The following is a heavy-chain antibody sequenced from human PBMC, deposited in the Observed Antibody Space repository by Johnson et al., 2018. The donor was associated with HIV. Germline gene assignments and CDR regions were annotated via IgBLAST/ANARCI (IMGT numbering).Heavy chain of an antibody. CDR2: IWYDGSNK. CDR3: ARERASSAFDI. Sequence: QMLLVESVGGLVQPGRSLRLSCAPSGFTFDDYAMHWVRQAPGKGLEWVAVIWYDGSNKYYADSVKGRFTISRDNAKNSLYLQMNSLRAEDTAFYYCARERASSAFDIWGRGTMVTVSS. CDR1: GFTFDDYA. J-gene: IGHJ3*02. V-gene: IGHV3-33*08.